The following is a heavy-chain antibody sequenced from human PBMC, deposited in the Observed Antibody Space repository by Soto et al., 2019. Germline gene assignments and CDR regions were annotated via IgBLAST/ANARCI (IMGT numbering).Heavy chain of an antibody. J-gene: IGHJ4*02. CDR2: ISYDGSNK. Sequence: GGSLRLSCAASGFTFSSYGMHWVRQAPGKGLEWVAVISYDGSNKYYADSVKGRFTISRDNSKNTLYLQMNSLRAEDTAVYYCAKDEAKWELYYFDYWGQGTLVTVSS. CDR3: AKDEAKWELYYFDY. V-gene: IGHV3-30*18. CDR1: GFTFSSYG. D-gene: IGHD1-26*01.